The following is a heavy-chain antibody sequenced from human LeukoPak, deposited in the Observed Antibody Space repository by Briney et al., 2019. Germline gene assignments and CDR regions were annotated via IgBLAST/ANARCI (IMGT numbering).Heavy chain of an antibody. D-gene: IGHD2-15*01. CDR3: ARALLRSPFDY. CDR1: GFTFSSYS. V-gene: IGHV3-21*01. CDR2: ISSSSSYI. Sequence: GGSLRLSCAASGFTFSSYSMNWVRQAPGKGLEWVSSISSSSSYIYYADSVEGRFTISRDNAKNSLYLQMNSLRAEDTAVYYCARALLRSPFDYWGQGTLVTVSS. J-gene: IGHJ4*02.